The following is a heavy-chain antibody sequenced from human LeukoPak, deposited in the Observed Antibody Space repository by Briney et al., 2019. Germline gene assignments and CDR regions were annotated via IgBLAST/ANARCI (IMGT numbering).Heavy chain of an antibody. CDR3: AKGISIYSYFDN. J-gene: IGHJ4*02. CDR1: GFTFSSFA. CDR2: ISASGGST. D-gene: IGHD3-16*02. Sequence: GGSLRLSCAASGFTFSSFAMGWVRQAPGKGLEWISVISASGGSTYYADSVKGRFTISRDNSKNTLHLQMNSLRAEDTAVYYCAKGISIYSYFDNWGQGTLVTVSS. V-gene: IGHV3-23*01.